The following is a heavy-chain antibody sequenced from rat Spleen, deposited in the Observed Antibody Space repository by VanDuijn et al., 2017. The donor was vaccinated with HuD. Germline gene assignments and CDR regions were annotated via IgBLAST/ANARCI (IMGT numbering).Heavy chain of an antibody. Sequence: EVQVLESGGGLVQPGNSLKLSCATSGFTFSTAWMYWYRQFPEKRLEWVARIKAKSNNYATDYTESVKGRFTISRDDSKSSIYLQMNNLKEEDTAVYSWVRERFGVGGGGQGVMVTVSS. J-gene: IGHJ2*01. CDR3: VRERFGVGG. CDR1: GFTFSTAW. CDR2: IKAKSNNYAT. D-gene: IGHD4-3*01. V-gene: IGHV6-6*01.